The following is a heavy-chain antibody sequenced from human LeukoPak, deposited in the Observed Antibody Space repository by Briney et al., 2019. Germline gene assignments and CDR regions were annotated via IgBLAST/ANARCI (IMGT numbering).Heavy chain of an antibody. CDR3: ARQGFWSGYYWSY. D-gene: IGHD3-3*01. Sequence: SETLSLTCAVSGYSISSDYYWGWIRQPPGKGLEWIGSIYHSGSTYYNPSLKSRVTISVDTSKNQFYLKLSSVTAADTAVYYCARQGFWSGYYWSYWGQGTLVTVSS. J-gene: IGHJ4*02. CDR2: IYHSGST. V-gene: IGHV4-38-2*01. CDR1: GYSISSDYY.